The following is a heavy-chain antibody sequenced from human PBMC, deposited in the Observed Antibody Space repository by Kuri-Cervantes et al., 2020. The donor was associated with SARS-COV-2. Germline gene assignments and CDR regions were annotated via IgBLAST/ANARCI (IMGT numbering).Heavy chain of an antibody. CDR2: VYTSGIT. V-gene: IGHV4-61*02. D-gene: IGHD3-3*01. CDR1: GDSISRGTFF. CDR3: ARDHGVLRFLEWLSINYFDF. J-gene: IGHJ4*02. Sequence: LRLSCTVSGDSISRGTFFCIWIRQPAGKGLEWIGRVYTSGITNYNPSLKSRVTMSVDTSNNQFSLKLNSVTAEDTAVYYCARDHGVLRFLEWLSINYFDFWGQGTLVTVSS.